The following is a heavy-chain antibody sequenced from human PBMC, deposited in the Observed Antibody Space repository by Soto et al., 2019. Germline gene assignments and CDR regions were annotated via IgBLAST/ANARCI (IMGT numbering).Heavy chain of an antibody. CDR2: IWYDGSNK. Sequence: QVQLVESGGGVVQPGGSLRLSCTTSGFTFNTYGMYCVRQAPGKGLERVAIIWYDGSNKYYGDSVKGRFTISRENSKNTLYLQMNSLRAEDTALYYCARGDCTGAYCYSWPFNYGVDVWGQGTTVTVSS. D-gene: IGHD2-15*01. V-gene: IGHV3-33*08. J-gene: IGHJ6*02. CDR1: GFTFNTYG. CDR3: ARGDCTGAYCYSWPFNYGVDV.